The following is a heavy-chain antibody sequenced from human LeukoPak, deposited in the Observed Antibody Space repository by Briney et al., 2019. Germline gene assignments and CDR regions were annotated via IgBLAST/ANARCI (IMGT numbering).Heavy chain of an antibody. CDR2: IIPMLGKT. Sequence: SVKVSCKASGGTFDNYAVNWAREAPGLGLEWMGRIIPMLGKTNSAQKFQDRVTFTADKSTGTAYMELTHLRPDDTAVYFCARGLFGGFAAAPFDHWGQGTPVTVSP. CDR3: ARGLFGGFAAAPFDH. CDR1: GGTFDNYA. D-gene: IGHD2-2*01. V-gene: IGHV1-69*04. J-gene: IGHJ4*02.